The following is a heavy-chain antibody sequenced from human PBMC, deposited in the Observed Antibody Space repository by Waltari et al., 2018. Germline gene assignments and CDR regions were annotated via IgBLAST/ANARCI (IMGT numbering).Heavy chain of an antibody. D-gene: IGHD5-12*01. CDR3: ARHWKRNGYRFDP. Sequence: QLQLQESGPGLVKPSGTLSLTCSVSGGSISSSRYYLGWIRQSPGKGLEWIGSIYYSGSIYYNPTLQSRVTISGDTSKNQFSLNLSSVTAADTAVYYCARHWKRNGYRFDPWGQGTRVTVSS. CDR1: GGSISSSRYY. J-gene: IGHJ5*02. V-gene: IGHV4-39*01. CDR2: IYYSGSI.